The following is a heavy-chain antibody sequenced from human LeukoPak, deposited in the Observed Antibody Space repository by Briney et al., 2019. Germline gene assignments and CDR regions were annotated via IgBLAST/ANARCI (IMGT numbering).Heavy chain of an antibody. D-gene: IGHD3-3*01. Sequence: QSGGSLRLSCAASGFIFSSYWMSWVRQAPGKGLEWVANIKQDGSEKYYVDSVKGRFTISRDNAKNSLYLQMNSLRAEDTAVYYCASYDDFWSGYSDWGQGTLVTVSS. CDR1: GFIFSSYW. J-gene: IGHJ4*02. CDR3: ASYDDFWSGYSD. V-gene: IGHV3-7*01. CDR2: IKQDGSEK.